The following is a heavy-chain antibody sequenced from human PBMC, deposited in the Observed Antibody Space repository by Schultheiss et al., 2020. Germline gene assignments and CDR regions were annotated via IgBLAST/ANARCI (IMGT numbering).Heavy chain of an antibody. CDR1: GFTFSSYW. CDR3: ARGGRGMDV. J-gene: IGHJ6*02. CDR2: INSDGSST. V-gene: IGHV3-74*01. Sequence: GESLKISCAASGFTFSSYWMHWVRQAPGKGLVWVSRINSDGSSTSYADSVKGRFTISRDNAKNTLYLQMNSLRAEDTAVYYCARGGRGMDVWGQGTTVTGYS.